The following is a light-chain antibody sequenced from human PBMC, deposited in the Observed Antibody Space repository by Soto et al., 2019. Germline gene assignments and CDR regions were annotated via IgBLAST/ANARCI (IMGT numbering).Light chain of an antibody. J-gene: IGLJ3*02. V-gene: IGLV1-47*01. CDR1: WYNIGKNL. Sequence: QSVLTQPPSASGTPGQTVTISCSGGWYNIGKNLGYWYQQFPGTAPKLLIYMTNQRPSGVPDRFSGSKSGSSASLAVSGLRSEDEAVYYCAAWDDSLRAWVFGGGIKLTVL. CDR2: MTN. CDR3: AAWDDSLRAWV.